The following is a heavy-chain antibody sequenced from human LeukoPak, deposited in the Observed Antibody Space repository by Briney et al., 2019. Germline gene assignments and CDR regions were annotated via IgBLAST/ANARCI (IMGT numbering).Heavy chain of an antibody. Sequence: SETLSLTCTVSGVSISIYYWSWVRQPPGRGLEWIGYIYNSGSTIYNPSFKSRATISADTSKNQFSLQLSSVTAADTAVYYCVRDRELNYWGQGTLVTVSS. J-gene: IGHJ4*02. V-gene: IGHV4-59*01. D-gene: IGHD1-7*01. CDR3: VRDRELNY. CDR2: IYNSGST. CDR1: GVSISIYY.